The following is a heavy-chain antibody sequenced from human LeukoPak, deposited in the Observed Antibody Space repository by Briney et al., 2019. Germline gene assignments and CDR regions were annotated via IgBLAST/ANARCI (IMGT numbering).Heavy chain of an antibody. CDR3: ARQGGLLHYYDSSGYYLDY. CDR1: GGSISFYY. V-gene: IGHV4-39*01. J-gene: IGHJ4*02. CDR2: IYYSGST. D-gene: IGHD3-22*01. Sequence: SETPSLTCTVSGGSISFYYWGWIRQPPGKGLEWIGSIYYSGSTYYNPSLKSRVTISVDTSKNQFSLKLSSVTAADTAVYYCARQGGLLHYYDSSGYYLDYWGQGTLVTVSS.